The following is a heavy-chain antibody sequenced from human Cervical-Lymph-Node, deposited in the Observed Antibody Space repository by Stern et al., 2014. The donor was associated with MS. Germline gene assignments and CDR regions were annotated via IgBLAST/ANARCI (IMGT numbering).Heavy chain of an antibody. CDR1: GGTFSNYA. J-gene: IGHJ6*02. Sequence: DQLVESGAEVKKPGSSVKVSCKASGGTFSNYAISWVRQAPGQGLEWMGGIIPIFGTANYAQKFQGRVTITADESTSTVYMELSSLRSEDTAVYYCAREEAGHRLGMMDVWGQGTTVTVSS. V-gene: IGHV1-69*01. CDR2: IIPIFGTA. CDR3: AREEAGHRLGMMDV. D-gene: IGHD6-19*01.